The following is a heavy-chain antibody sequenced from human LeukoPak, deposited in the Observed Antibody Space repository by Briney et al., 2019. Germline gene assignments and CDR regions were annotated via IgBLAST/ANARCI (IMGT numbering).Heavy chain of an antibody. Sequence: ASVKVSCKASGYTFTSYAMHWVRQAPGQRLEWMGWINAGNGNTKYSQKFQGRVTITRDTSASTAYMELSSLRSEDTAVYYCARVDSSGYYYGYYGMDAWGQGTTVTVSS. V-gene: IGHV1-3*01. D-gene: IGHD3-22*01. CDR3: ARVDSSGYYYGYYGMDA. CDR2: INAGNGNT. J-gene: IGHJ6*02. CDR1: GYTFTSYA.